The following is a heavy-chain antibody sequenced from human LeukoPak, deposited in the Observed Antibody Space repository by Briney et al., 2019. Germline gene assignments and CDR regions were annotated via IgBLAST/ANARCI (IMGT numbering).Heavy chain of an antibody. CDR1: GYIFTGYY. D-gene: IGHD6-13*01. V-gene: IGHV1-2*02. CDR3: ARGGNWEQLVEYYFDY. J-gene: IGHJ4*02. CDR2: INPNSGVT. Sequence: ASVMVSCKASGYIFTGYYIHWVRQAPGQGLEWMGWINPNSGVTRYAQKFQGRVTTTRDTSINTAYMEVSRLRSDDTAVYYCARGGNWEQLVEYYFDYRGQGTLVTVSS.